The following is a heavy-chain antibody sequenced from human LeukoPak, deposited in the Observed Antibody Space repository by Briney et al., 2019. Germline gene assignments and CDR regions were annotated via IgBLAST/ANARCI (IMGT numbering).Heavy chain of an antibody. D-gene: IGHD6-13*01. CDR1: GFTFSDYW. J-gene: IGHJ4*02. CDR3: AKIGSSPAPASDY. CDR2: INSDGSTI. V-gene: IGHV3-74*01. Sequence: GGSLRLSCAASGFTFSDYWMHWVRQAPGKGLVWVSRINSDGSTISYADSVKGRFTISRDNAKNTLYLQMNSLRAEDTAVYYCAKIGSSPAPASDYWGQGTLVTVSS.